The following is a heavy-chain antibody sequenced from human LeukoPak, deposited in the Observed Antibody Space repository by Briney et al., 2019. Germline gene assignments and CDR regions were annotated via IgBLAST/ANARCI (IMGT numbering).Heavy chain of an antibody. D-gene: IGHD2-2*01. Sequence: SQTLSLTCTVSGDSISSGDYYWGWIRQPPGKGLEWIGSIYHSGSTYYNPSLKSRVTISVDTSKNQFSLKLSSVTAADTAVYYCARVLGYCSSTSCLNAFDIWGQGTMVTVSS. CDR2: IYHSGST. V-gene: IGHV4-38-2*02. J-gene: IGHJ3*02. CDR3: ARVLGYCSSTSCLNAFDI. CDR1: GDSISSGDYY.